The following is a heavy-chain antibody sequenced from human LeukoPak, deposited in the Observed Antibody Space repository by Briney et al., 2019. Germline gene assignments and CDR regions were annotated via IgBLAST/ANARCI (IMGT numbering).Heavy chain of an antibody. D-gene: IGHD1-1*01. CDR3: ARDGQHSQDYYYYYYMDV. CDR2: ISSNGGST. Sequence: GGSLRLSCAASGFTFSSYAMHWVRQAPGKGLEYVSAISSNGGSTYYANSVKGRFTISRDNSKNTLYLQMGSLRAEDMAVYYCARDGQHSQDYYYYYYMDVWGKGTTVTASS. J-gene: IGHJ6*03. V-gene: IGHV3-64*01. CDR1: GFTFSSYA.